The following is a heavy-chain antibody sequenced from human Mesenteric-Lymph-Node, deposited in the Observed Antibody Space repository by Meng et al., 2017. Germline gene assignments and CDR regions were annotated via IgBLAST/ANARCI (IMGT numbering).Heavy chain of an antibody. Sequence: VQLQESGPGLVKLYQTLSLTCTVSDGFTTSDDYYWSWIRQPPGKGLEWIGYIHYSGTTYYNPSLKSRIAISLDTSKNQFSLNLNSVTAADAAVYYCARDSPGGYGYFDSWGQGTLVTVSS. CDR2: IHYSGTT. J-gene: IGHJ4*02. CDR1: DGFTTSDDYY. V-gene: IGHV4-30-4*01. D-gene: IGHD5-12*01. CDR3: ARDSPGGYGYFDS.